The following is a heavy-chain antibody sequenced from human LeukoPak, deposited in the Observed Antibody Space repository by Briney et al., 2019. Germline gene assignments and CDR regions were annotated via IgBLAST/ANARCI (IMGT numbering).Heavy chain of an antibody. CDR1: GGSFSGYY. J-gene: IGHJ3*02. V-gene: IGHV4-34*01. CDR2: INHSGST. CDR3: ARVIRYYYGSGSYAFDI. D-gene: IGHD3-10*01. Sequence: NPSETLSLTCAVYGGSFSGYYWSWIRQPPGKGLEWIGEINHSGSTNYNPSLKSRVTISVDTSKNQFSLKLSSVTAADTAVYYCARVIRYYYGSGSYAFDIWGQRTMVTVSS.